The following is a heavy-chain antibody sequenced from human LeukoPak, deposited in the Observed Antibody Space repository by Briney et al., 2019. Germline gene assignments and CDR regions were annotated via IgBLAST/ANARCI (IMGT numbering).Heavy chain of an antibody. J-gene: IGHJ3*02. D-gene: IGHD3-16*01. Sequence: GGSLRLSCAASGFTFSSYAMHWVRQAPGKGLEWVAVISYDGSNKYYADSVKGRFTISRDNSKNTLYLQMNSLRAEDTAVYCCARDQEAVFGFAFDIWGQGTMVTVSS. CDR2: ISYDGSNK. V-gene: IGHV3-30-3*01. CDR1: GFTFSSYA. CDR3: ARDQEAVFGFAFDI.